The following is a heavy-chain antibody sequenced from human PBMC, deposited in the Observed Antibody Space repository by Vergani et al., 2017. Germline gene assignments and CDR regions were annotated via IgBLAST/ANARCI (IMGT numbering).Heavy chain of an antibody. Sequence: QVQLVQSGAEVKKPGASVKVSCKASGYTFTSYYMHWVRQAPGQGLEWMGIINPSGGSTSYAQKFQGRDTMTRDTSTSTVYMELRSLRSEDTAVYYCASLSGSHYRDAFDIWGQGTMVTVSS. J-gene: IGHJ3*02. CDR3: ASLSGSHYRDAFDI. V-gene: IGHV1-46*03. CDR2: INPSGGST. CDR1: GYTFTSYY. D-gene: IGHD1-26*01.